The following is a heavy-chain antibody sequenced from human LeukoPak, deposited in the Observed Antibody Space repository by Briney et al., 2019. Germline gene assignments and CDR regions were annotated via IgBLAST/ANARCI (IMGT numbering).Heavy chain of an antibody. CDR2: IYSGGST. Sequence: GGSLRLSCAASGFTVSSNYMSWVCQAPGKGLEWVSVIYSGGSTYYADSVKGRFTISRHNSKNTLYLQMNSLRAEDTAVYYCARGGTSGRSGFDPWGQGTLVTVSS. D-gene: IGHD1-1*01. J-gene: IGHJ5*02. V-gene: IGHV3-53*01. CDR3: ARGGTSGRSGFDP. CDR1: GFTVSSNY.